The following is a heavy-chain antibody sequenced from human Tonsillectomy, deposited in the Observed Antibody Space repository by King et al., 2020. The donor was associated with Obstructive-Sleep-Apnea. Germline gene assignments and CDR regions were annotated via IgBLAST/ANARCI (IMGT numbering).Heavy chain of an antibody. CDR3: ATGGPDAFDF. CDR1: GITFSSYS. J-gene: IGHJ3*01. CDR2: ISSSTSTI. D-gene: IGHD3-16*01. V-gene: IGHV3-48*04. Sequence: VQLVESGGGLVQPGGSLRLSCAASGITFSSYSMNWVRQAPGKGLEWVSYISSSTSTIYYADSVKGRFTISRDNAKNSPYLQMNSLSAEDTAVYYCATGGPDAFDFWGRGTMVTVSS.